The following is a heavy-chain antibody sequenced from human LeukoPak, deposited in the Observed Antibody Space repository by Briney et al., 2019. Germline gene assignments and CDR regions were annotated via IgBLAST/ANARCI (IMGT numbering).Heavy chain of an antibody. CDR3: ARNPAGIGDY. J-gene: IGHJ4*02. D-gene: IGHD1-26*01. V-gene: IGHV3-21*01. CDR1: GFAFSSYS. CDR2: ISTRGIYI. Sequence: PGGSVRLSCGASGFAFSSYSMNWVRQAPGKGLEWVSSISTRGIYIYYADSVKGRFTISRDNAKNSLYLQMNSLRDEDTAVYYCARNPAGIGDYWGQGTLVTVSS.